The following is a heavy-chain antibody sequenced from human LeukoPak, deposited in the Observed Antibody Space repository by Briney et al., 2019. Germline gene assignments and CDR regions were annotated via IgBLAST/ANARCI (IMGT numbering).Heavy chain of an antibody. D-gene: IGHD3-16*01. CDR1: GFTFSSYA. V-gene: IGHV3-23*01. CDR3: ARGGGLDV. J-gene: IGHJ6*02. CDR2: VSSNGAKT. Sequence: GGSLRLSCAASGFTFSSYAITWVRQAPGKGLEWVSAVSSNGAKTYYADSVKGRFTISRDNYKNMVFLQMNSLRAEDTAVYFCARGGGLDVWGQGATVTVSS.